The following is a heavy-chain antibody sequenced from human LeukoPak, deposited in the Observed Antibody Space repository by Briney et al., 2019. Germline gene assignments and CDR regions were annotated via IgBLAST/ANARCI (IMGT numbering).Heavy chain of an antibody. J-gene: IGHJ5*02. V-gene: IGHV3-11*04. D-gene: IGHD2-2*01. CDR2: IRSGATTI. CDR1: GFSFSDYY. CDR3: ARVKYPRSAFDP. Sequence: GGSLTLSCEASGFSFSDYYMSWIRQPPGKGLEWIAYIRSGATTIYYADSVKGRFTISRDNAKNTLYLQMNSLRAEDTAVYYCARVKYPRSAFDPWGQGTLVTVSS.